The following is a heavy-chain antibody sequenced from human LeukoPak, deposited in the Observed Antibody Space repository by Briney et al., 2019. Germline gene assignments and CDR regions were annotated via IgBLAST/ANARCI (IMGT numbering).Heavy chain of an antibody. J-gene: IGHJ4*02. CDR3: ARDRESKGLDY. V-gene: IGHV1-46*01. CDR2: INPSGGST. Sequence: GASVKVSCRTSGYTFTNFYMHWVRQAPGQGLEWLGIINPSGGSTSYAQKFQGRVTMTRDTSRSTVYMELSSLRSEDTAVYYCARDRESKGLDYWGQGTLVTVSS. CDR1: GYTFTNFY. D-gene: IGHD4-11*01.